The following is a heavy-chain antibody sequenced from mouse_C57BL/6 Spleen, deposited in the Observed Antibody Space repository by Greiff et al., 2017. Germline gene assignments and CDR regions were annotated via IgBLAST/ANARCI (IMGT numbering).Heavy chain of an antibody. Sequence: EVKVVESEGGLVQPGSSMKLSCTASGFTFSDYYMAWVRQVPEKGLEWVANINYDGSSTYYLDSLKSRFIISRDNAKNILYLQMSSLKSEDTATYYCARGGYYPFDYWGQGTTLTVSS. CDR2: INYDGSST. CDR3: ARGGYYPFDY. J-gene: IGHJ2*01. V-gene: IGHV5-16*01. CDR1: GFTFSDYY. D-gene: IGHD2-3*01.